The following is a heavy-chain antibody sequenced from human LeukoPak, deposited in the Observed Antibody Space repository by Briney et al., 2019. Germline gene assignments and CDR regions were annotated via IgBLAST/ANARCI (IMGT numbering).Heavy chain of an antibody. V-gene: IGHV4-34*01. D-gene: IGHD3-22*01. Sequence: SETLSLTCAVCGGSFSGYYWSWIRQPPGKGLEWIGEINHSGSTNYNPSLKSRVLISGDTSKNQISLKLTSVTAADTAVYFCARHRDYYDTWGHGTLVTVSS. CDR3: ARHRDYYDT. CDR1: GGSFSGYY. J-gene: IGHJ4*01. CDR2: INHSGST.